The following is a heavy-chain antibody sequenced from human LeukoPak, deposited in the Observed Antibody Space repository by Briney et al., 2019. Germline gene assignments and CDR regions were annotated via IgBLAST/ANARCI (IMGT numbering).Heavy chain of an antibody. V-gene: IGHV4-39*07. D-gene: IGHD2-2*01. CDR3: ARRKVVPAAILWGRVKGDWFDP. Sequence: SETLSLTCTVSGGSISSSSYYWGWIRQPPGKGLEWIGSIYYSGSTYYNPSPKSRVTISVDTSKNQFSLKLSSVTAADTAVYYCARRKVVPAAILWGRVKGDWFDPWGQGTLVTVSS. CDR2: IYYSGST. CDR1: GGSISSSSYY. J-gene: IGHJ5*02.